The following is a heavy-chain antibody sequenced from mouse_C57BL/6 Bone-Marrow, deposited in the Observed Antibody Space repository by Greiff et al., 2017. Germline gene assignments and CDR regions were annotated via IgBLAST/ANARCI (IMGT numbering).Heavy chain of an antibody. CDR3: ARVVAY. V-gene: IGHV1-72*01. CDR2: IDPNSGGT. CDR1: GYTFTSYW. Sequence: QVQLQQPGAELVKPGASVKLSCKASGYTFTSYWMHWVKQRPGRGREWIGRIDPNSGGTKYHEKFKSKDTLTVDKPSSTAYMQLSSLTSEDSAVYYCARVVAYWGQGTLVTVSA. J-gene: IGHJ3*01.